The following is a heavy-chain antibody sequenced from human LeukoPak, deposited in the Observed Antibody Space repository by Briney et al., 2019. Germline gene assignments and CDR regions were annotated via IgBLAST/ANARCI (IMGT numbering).Heavy chain of an antibody. J-gene: IGHJ5*02. Sequence: ASVKVSCKASGYTLTSYGISWVRQAPGQELEWMGWISAYNGNTNYAQKLQGRVTMTTDTSTSTAYMELRSLRSDDTAVYYCAAQGVKYPSSWFDPWGQGTLVTVSS. CDR2: ISAYNGNT. V-gene: IGHV1-18*01. CDR3: AAQGVKYPSSWFDP. D-gene: IGHD2-2*01. CDR1: GYTLTSYG.